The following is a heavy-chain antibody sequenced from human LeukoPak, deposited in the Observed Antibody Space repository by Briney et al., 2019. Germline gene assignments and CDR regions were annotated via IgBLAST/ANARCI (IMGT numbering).Heavy chain of an antibody. CDR1: GLTVSNHW. V-gene: IGHV3-23*01. Sequence: GGSLRLSCVASGLTVSNHWMSWVRQAPGKGLEWVSAISGDGTRTYYADSVKGRFTISRDNSKNTLYLEMSSLRVEDTAIYYCAKWPEGAMDYFDYWGQGTLVTVSS. CDR2: ISGDGTRT. CDR3: AKWPEGAMDYFDY. D-gene: IGHD3-16*01. J-gene: IGHJ4*02.